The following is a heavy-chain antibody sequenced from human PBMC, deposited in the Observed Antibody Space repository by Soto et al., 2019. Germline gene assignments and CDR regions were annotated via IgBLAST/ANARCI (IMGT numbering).Heavy chain of an antibody. CDR2: IVGSGDNT. CDR1: GFTFSSYT. V-gene: IGHV3-23*01. Sequence: GGSLRLSCAASGFTFSSYTMTWVRQAPGERLEWVSSIVGSGDNTYYADSVKGRFTISRDNSKTTLYLQMNSLRAEDTAVYYCAKYYYGSGSIRAFYIWGQGTMVTVS. J-gene: IGHJ3*02. CDR3: AKYYYGSGSIRAFYI. D-gene: IGHD3-10*01.